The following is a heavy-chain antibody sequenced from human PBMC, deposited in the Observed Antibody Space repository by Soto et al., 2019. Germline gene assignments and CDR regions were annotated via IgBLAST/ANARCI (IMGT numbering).Heavy chain of an antibody. D-gene: IGHD3-9*01. V-gene: IGHV5-51*01. CDR1: GYSFSSYW. J-gene: IGHJ4*02. CDR2: VYPGDSDT. CDR3: SSQPDYNILTGYLYYFVY. Sequence: GESLKISCMGSGYSFSSYWIGWLRQMPGEGLEWMGFVYPGDSDTRYSPSFQGHVTISVDKSISTAYLQWSSLRASDTAMYYCSSQPDYNILTGYLYYFVYWGPGPLVTVSS.